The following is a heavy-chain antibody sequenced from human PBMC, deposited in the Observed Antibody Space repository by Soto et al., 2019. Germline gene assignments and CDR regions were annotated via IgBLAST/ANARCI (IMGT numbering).Heavy chain of an antibody. CDR2: ITSSSDTI. CDR3: ARVVVVIPPGYYYAMDV. Sequence: EVQLVESGGGLVQPGGSLRLSCAASGFTFSSFHMNWVRQAPGRGLGWVAYITSSSDTIYYSDSVKGRFTISRDNGKNSLFLQMNSLRDEDTAVYYCARVVVVIPPGYYYAMDVWGQGTTVTVSS. V-gene: IGHV3-48*02. CDR1: GFTFSSFH. J-gene: IGHJ6*02. D-gene: IGHD3-22*01.